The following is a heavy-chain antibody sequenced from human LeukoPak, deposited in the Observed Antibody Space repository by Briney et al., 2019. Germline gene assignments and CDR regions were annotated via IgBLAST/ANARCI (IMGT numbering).Heavy chain of an antibody. CDR3: ASHYYDSSGLDY. D-gene: IGHD3-22*01. J-gene: IGHJ4*02. CDR1: GGSISSYY. CDR2: IYYSGST. Sequence: PSETLSLTCTVSGGSISSYYWSWIRQPPGKGLEWIGYIYYSGSTNYNPSLKSRVTISVDTSKNQFSLKLSSVTAADTAVYYCASHYYDSSGLDYWGQGTLVTVSS. V-gene: IGHV4-59*01.